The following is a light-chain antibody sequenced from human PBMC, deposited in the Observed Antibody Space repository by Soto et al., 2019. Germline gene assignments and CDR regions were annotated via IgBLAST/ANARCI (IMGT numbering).Light chain of an antibody. CDR2: DTS. CDR1: QSVSIH. V-gene: IGKV3-11*01. CDR3: QQRGNWPPGFT. J-gene: IGKJ3*01. Sequence: EIVLTQSPATLSLSPGERATLSCRASQSVSIHLAWYPQKGGQAPRLLIYDTSNRATGIPARFSGSGSGTDFTLTISSLETEDSAVYYCQQRGNWPPGFTFGPGTKVDIK.